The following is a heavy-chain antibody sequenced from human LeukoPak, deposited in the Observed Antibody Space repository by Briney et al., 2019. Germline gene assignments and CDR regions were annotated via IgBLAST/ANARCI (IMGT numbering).Heavy chain of an antibody. CDR2: ISAYNGNT. Sequence: ASVEVSCKASGYTFTSYGISWVRQAPGQGLERMGWISAYNGNTNYAQKLQGRVTMTTDTSTSTAYMELRSLRSDDTAVYYCARWTDYYDSSGYYYEPTGFDYWGQGTLVTVSS. D-gene: IGHD3-22*01. CDR3: ARWTDYYDSSGYYYEPTGFDY. V-gene: IGHV1-18*01. J-gene: IGHJ4*02. CDR1: GYTFTSYG.